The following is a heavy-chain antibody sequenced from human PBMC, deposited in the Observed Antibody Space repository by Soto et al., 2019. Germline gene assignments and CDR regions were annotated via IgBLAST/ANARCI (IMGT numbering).Heavy chain of an antibody. CDR3: ARDHFAGFDY. CDR1: GYSFTSYA. Sequence: GASVKVSCKASGYSFTSYAMHWVRQAPGHWLGWMGWINVGNGNTKYSQKFQDRVSITRDTSASTAYMELSSLKSGDTAVYYCARDHFAGFDYWGQGTPVTVSS. D-gene: IGHD3-3*02. J-gene: IGHJ4*02. V-gene: IGHV1-3*01. CDR2: INVGNGNT.